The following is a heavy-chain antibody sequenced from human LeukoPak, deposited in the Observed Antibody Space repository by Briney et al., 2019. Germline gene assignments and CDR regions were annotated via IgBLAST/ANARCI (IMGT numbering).Heavy chain of an antibody. J-gene: IGHJ3*02. V-gene: IGHV3-23*01. CDR1: GFTFSSYA. CDR3: ANGDAFDM. CDR2: ISGSGGGT. Sequence: GGSLRLSCAASGFTFSSYAMSWVRQAPGKGLEWVSGISGSGGGTYYADSEKGRFTISRDNSKNTLYLQMNSLRAEDTAVYYCANGDAFDMWGQGTMVTVSP.